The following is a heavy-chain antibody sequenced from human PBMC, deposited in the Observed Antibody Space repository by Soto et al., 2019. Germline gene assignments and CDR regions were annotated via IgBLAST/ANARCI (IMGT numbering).Heavy chain of an antibody. CDR2: IYYSGST. CDR1: DGSIRSNNYY. CDR3: ARCVTTNDAIDY. V-gene: IGHV4-39*01. J-gene: IGHJ4*02. D-gene: IGHD4-4*01. Sequence: QLQLQESGPGLVKPSETLSLTCTVSDGSIRSNNYYWGWIRQPPGKGLEWIGSIYYSGSTYYNPSLKSRVTISVDTSKNEFSLKLSSVTAADTAVYYCARCVTTNDAIDYWGQGTLVTVSS.